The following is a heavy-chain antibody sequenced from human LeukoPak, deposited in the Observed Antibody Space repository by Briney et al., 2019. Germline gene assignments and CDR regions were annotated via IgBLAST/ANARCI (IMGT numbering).Heavy chain of an antibody. CDR1: GYIFTSYV. Sequence: GASVKVSCKASGYIFTSYVLHWVRQAPGQGLEWMGRINTNTGNPTYAQGFTGRFVFSLDTSVSTAYLQISSLKADDTAMYYCARGDYETHGYQTRWGQGTLVTVSS. D-gene: IGHD3-22*01. V-gene: IGHV7-4-1*02. CDR3: ARGDYETHGYQTR. CDR2: INTNTGNP. J-gene: IGHJ4*02.